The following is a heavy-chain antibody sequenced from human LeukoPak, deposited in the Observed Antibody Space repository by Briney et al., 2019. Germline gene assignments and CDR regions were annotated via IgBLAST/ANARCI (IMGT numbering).Heavy chain of an antibody. CDR2: INPNSGGT. CDR3: ASFGWEGTFDI. J-gene: IGHJ3*02. V-gene: IGHV1-2*02. CDR1: GYTFTGYY. Sequence: ASVKVSCKASGYTFTGYYIHWVRQAPGQGLEWMGWINPNSGGTNYAQNFQGRVTMTRDTSISTAYMGLSRLRSDDTAVYYCASFGWEGTFDIWGQGTMVTVSS. D-gene: IGHD1-26*01.